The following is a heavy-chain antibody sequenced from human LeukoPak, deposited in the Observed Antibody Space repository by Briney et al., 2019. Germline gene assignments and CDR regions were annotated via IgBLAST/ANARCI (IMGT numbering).Heavy chain of an antibody. CDR1: GYTFTGYY. Sequence: ASVKVSCKASGYTFTGYYMHWVRQAPGQGLEWMGWINPNSGGTNYAQKFQGRVTMTRDTSISTAYMELSRLRSDDTAVYYCARVGNWNYRVNWFDPWGQGTLVTVSS. V-gene: IGHV1-2*02. CDR2: INPNSGGT. D-gene: IGHD1-7*01. CDR3: ARVGNWNYRVNWFDP. J-gene: IGHJ5*02.